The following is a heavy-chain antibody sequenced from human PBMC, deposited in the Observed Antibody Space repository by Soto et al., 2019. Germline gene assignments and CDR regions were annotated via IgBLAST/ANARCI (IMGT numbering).Heavy chain of an antibody. CDR3: ARSLQWLVVPGLVDY. D-gene: IGHD6-19*01. Sequence: EVQLVESGGGLVKPGGSLRLSCAASGFTFSSYSMNWVRQAPGKGLEWVSSISSSSSYIYYADSVKGRFTISRDNAKNSLYLQMNSLRAEDTAVYYCARSLQWLVVPGLVDYWGQGTLVTVSS. V-gene: IGHV3-21*01. CDR1: GFTFSSYS. J-gene: IGHJ4*02. CDR2: ISSSSSYI.